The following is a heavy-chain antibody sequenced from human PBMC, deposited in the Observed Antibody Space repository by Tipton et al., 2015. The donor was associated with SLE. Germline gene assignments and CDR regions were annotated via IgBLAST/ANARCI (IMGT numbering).Heavy chain of an antibody. Sequence: SLRLSCAASGFTFSDHYMDWVRQAPGKGLEWVANIKQDGSEKYYVDSVKGRFTISRDNAKNSLYLQMNSLRAEDTAVYYCARDQVGSGWYDAQSNWFDPWGQGTLVTVSS. CDR2: IKQDGSEK. D-gene: IGHD6-19*01. J-gene: IGHJ5*02. CDR1: GFTFSDHY. CDR3: ARDQVGSGWYDAQSNWFDP. V-gene: IGHV3-7*03.